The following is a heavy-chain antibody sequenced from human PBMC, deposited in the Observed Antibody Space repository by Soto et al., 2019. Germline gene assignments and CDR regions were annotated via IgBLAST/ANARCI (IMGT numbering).Heavy chain of an antibody. J-gene: IGHJ4*02. V-gene: IGHV4-30-4*01. CDR2: IYYSGST. D-gene: IGHD2-2*01. CDR3: AIGAPPYPVPALYRYDFDY. CDR1: GGSISSGDYY. Sequence: SETLSLTCTVSGGSISSGDYYWSWIRQPPGKGLEWIGYIYYSGSTYYNPSLKSRVTISVDTSKNQFSLKLSSVTAADTAVYYCAIGAPPYPVPALYRYDFDYWGQGTLVTVSS.